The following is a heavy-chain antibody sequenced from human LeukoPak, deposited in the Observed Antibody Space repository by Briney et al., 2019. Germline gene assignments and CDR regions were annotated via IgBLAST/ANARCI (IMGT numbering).Heavy chain of an antibody. J-gene: IGHJ5*02. D-gene: IGHD6-13*01. Sequence: GSLRLSCAASGFTFSSYAMSWVRQAPGKGLEWIGYIYYSGSTNYNPSLKGRVTISVDTSKNQFSLKLSSVTAADTAVYYCARGWIAAGGGYFDPWGQGTLVTVSS. V-gene: IGHV4-59*01. CDR1: GFTFSSYA. CDR3: ARGWIAAGGGYFDP. CDR2: IYYSGST.